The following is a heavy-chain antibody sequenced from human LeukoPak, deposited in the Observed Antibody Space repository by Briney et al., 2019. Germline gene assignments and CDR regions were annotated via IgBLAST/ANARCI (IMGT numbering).Heavy chain of an antibody. J-gene: IGHJ4*02. D-gene: IGHD6-25*01. CDR3: ASLAVDY. CDR1: GYTFTSYY. V-gene: IGHV1-46*01. CDR2: INPSGGST. Sequence: ASVTVSCKASGYTFTSYYMHWVRQAPGQGLEWMGIINPSGGSTSYAQKFQGRVTMTTDTSTSTAYMELRSLRSDDTAVYYCASLAVDYWGQGTLVTVSS.